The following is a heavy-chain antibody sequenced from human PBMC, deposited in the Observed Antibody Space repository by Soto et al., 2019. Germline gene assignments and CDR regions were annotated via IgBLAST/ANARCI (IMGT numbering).Heavy chain of an antibody. J-gene: IGHJ3*02. Sequence: SVKVSCKASGFTFTSSAVQWVRQALGQRLEWIGWIVVGRGNTNYAQKFQERVTITRDMSTSTAYMELSSLRSEDTAVYYCADLRGHEDCSSTSRHLDAFDIWGQGTMVTVSS. CDR3: ADLRGHEDCSSTSRHLDAFDI. D-gene: IGHD2-2*01. V-gene: IGHV1-58*01. CDR1: GFTFTSSA. CDR2: IVVGRGNT.